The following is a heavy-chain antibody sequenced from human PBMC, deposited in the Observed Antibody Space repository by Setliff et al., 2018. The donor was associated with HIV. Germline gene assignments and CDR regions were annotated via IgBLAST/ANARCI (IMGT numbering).Heavy chain of an antibody. D-gene: IGHD2-2*01. J-gene: IGHJ6*03. CDR3: ARGTLVVPDARDYYYYLDI. V-gene: IGHV4-34*01. CDR2: INHSGSA. Sequence: SETLSLTCAVYGGSFSGYYWTWIRQPPGKGLEWIGEINHSGSANDNPSLKSRLTISVDTSKNQFSLRLRSVTAADSAVYYCARGTLVVPDARDYYYYLDIWGQGNTVTVSS. CDR1: GGSFSGYY.